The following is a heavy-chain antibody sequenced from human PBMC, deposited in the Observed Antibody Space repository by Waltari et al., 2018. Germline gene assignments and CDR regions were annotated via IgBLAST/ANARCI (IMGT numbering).Heavy chain of an antibody. J-gene: IGHJ4*02. CDR1: GFTFSSYE. CDR2: ISSGGSTV. CDR3: ARDRGDGYG. V-gene: IGHV3-48*03. D-gene: IGHD3-10*01. Sequence: EVQLVESGGGLVQPGGSLRLSCAASGFTFSSYEMNWVRQAPGKGLEWVSYISSGGSTVDYADSVKGRLTISRDNAKNSLYLQMNSLGAEDTAVYYWARDRGDGYGWGQGTLVTVSS.